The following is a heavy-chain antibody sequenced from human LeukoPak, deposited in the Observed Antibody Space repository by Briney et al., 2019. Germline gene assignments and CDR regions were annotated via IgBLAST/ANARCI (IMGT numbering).Heavy chain of an antibody. D-gene: IGHD2-15*01. CDR1: GFTFSSYA. CDR3: AKGKNTVVAATLDY. Sequence: GGPLRLSCAASGFTFSSYAMHWVRQAPGKGLEWVAVISYDGSNKYYADSVKGRFTISRDNSKNTLYLQMNSLRAEDTAVYYCAKGKNTVVAATLDYWGQGTLVTVSS. CDR2: ISYDGSNK. V-gene: IGHV3-30-3*01. J-gene: IGHJ4*02.